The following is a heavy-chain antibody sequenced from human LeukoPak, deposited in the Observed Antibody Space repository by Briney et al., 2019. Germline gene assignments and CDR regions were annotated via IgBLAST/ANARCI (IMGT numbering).Heavy chain of an antibody. J-gene: IGHJ4*02. CDR2: ISWNSGSI. CDR3: ARDAPGAVAGIIDY. V-gene: IGHV3-9*01. CDR1: GFTFDDYA. Sequence: GGSLRLSCAASGFTFDDYAMHWVRQAPGKGLEWVSGISWNSGSIGYADSVKGRFTISRDNAKNSLYLQMNSLRAEDTAVYYCARDAPGAVAGIIDYWGQGTLVTVSS. D-gene: IGHD6-19*01.